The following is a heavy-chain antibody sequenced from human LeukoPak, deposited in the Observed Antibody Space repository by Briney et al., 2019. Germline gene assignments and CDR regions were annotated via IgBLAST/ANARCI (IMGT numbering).Heavy chain of an antibody. CDR1: ADSVSSNSAA. Sequence: SQTLSLTCAISADSVSSNSAAWNWIRQSPSRGLEWLGRTYYRSKWYNDYAVSVKTRITINPDTSKNQFSLQLNSVTPEDTAVYYCARVVAVAGLDNWFDPWGQGTLVTVSS. CDR3: ARVVAVAGLDNWFDP. J-gene: IGHJ5*02. V-gene: IGHV6-1*01. D-gene: IGHD6-19*01. CDR2: TYYRSKWYN.